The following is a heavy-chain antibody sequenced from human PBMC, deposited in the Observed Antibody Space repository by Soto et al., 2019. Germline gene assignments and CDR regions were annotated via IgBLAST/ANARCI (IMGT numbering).Heavy chain of an antibody. J-gene: IGHJ4*02. CDR3: ARLRRDGYNWDY. CDR2: IYYSGST. Sequence: QLQLQESGPGLVKPSETLSLTCTVSGGSISSSSYYWGWIRQPPGKGLEWIGSIYYSGSTYYNPSVKSRVTISVDTSKNQFSLKLSAVTAADTAVYYCARLRRDGYNWDYGGQGTLVTVSS. D-gene: IGHD5-12*01. CDR1: GGSISSSSYY. V-gene: IGHV4-39*01.